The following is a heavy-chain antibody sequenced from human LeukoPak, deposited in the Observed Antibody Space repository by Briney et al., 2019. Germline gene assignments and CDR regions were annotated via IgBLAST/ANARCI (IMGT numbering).Heavy chain of an antibody. CDR2: IKQDGSEK. J-gene: IGHJ4*02. Sequence: QPGGSLRLSCAASGFIFSDSWMSWVRQAPGRGLEWVGNIKQDGSEKYFADSVKGRFTISRDNAKNSLYLQMNSLGAEDTAVYYCATVRYGNYFDYWGQGILVTVSS. D-gene: IGHD3-10*01. CDR1: GFIFSDSW. CDR3: ATVRYGNYFDY. V-gene: IGHV3-7*01.